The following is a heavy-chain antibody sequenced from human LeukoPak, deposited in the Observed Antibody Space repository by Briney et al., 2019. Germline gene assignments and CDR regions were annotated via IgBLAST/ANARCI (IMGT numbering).Heavy chain of an antibody. CDR2: INHSGST. V-gene: IGHV4-34*01. CDR1: GGSFSGYY. J-gene: IGHJ5*02. CDR3: ARGKSGSFRNWFDP. D-gene: IGHD1-26*01. Sequence: KTSETLSLTCAVYGGSFSGYYWSWIRQPPGKGLEWIGEINHSGSTNYNPSLKSRVTISVDTSKNQFSLKLSSVTAADTAVYYCARGKSGSFRNWFDPWGRGTLVTVSS.